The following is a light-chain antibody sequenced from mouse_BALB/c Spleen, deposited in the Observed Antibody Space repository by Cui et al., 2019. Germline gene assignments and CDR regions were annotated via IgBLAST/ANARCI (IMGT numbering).Light chain of an antibody. Sequence: QIVLTQSPAIMSASLGEEITLTCSASSSVSYMHWYQQKSGTSPKLLIYSTSNLASGVPSRFSGSGSGTFYSLTISSVEAEDAADYYCHQWSWTFGGGTKLEIK. CDR1: SSVSY. J-gene: IGKJ1*01. V-gene: IGKV4-80*01. CDR2: STS. CDR3: HQWSWT.